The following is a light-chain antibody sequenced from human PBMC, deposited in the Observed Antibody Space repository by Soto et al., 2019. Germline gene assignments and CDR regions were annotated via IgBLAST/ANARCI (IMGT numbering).Light chain of an antibody. J-gene: IGKJ4*01. Sequence: IQLTQSPSSLSASVGDSVTITCRASQGITSYLAWYQQKPGKAPNLLIYGASTLQSGVPSRFSGSGSGTDFTLTISSLQAEDFETYYCQQTRSYPSTFGGGTKVDIK. V-gene: IGKV1-9*01. CDR1: QGITSY. CDR2: GAS. CDR3: QQTRSYPST.